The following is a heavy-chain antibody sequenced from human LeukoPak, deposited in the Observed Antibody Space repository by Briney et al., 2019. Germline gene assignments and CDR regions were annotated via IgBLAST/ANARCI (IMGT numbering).Heavy chain of an antibody. J-gene: IGHJ4*02. Sequence: GGSLRLSCAASGFTFSSYWMSWVRQAPGKGLEWVANIKQDGSEKYYVDSVKGRFSTSRDNAKNSLYLQMNSLRAEDTAVYYCARTYYDILTGYSDYWGQGTLVTVSS. CDR3: ARTYYDILTGYSDY. CDR2: IKQDGSEK. V-gene: IGHV3-7*01. CDR1: GFTFSSYW. D-gene: IGHD3-9*01.